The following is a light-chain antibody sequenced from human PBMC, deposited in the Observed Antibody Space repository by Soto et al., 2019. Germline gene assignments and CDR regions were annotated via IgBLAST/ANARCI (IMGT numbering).Light chain of an antibody. CDR3: QQHDTAPMT. CDR2: AAS. Sequence: EIVLTQSPGTLSLSPGERATLSCRASQSVTSDYLAWYQQKPGQAPRLLIYAASNRATGIPDRFSGSGSGTDFTLTISRLEPEDFAVYYCQQHDTAPMTFGQGTKLEIK. J-gene: IGKJ2*01. CDR1: QSVTSDY. V-gene: IGKV3-20*01.